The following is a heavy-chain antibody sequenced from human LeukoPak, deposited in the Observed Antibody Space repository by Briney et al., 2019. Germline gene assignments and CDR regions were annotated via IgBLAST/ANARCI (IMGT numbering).Heavy chain of an antibody. D-gene: IGHD1-1*01. CDR3: ARHPHTTGTTEEDYYYYYMDV. V-gene: IGHV4-59*08. Sequence: SETLSLTCTVSGGSISSYYWSWIRQPPGKGLEWIGYIYYSGSTNYNPSLKSRVTISVDTSKNQFSLKLSSVTAADTAVYYCARHPHTTGTTEEDYYYYYMDVWGKGTTVTVSS. J-gene: IGHJ6*03. CDR1: GGSISSYY. CDR2: IYYSGST.